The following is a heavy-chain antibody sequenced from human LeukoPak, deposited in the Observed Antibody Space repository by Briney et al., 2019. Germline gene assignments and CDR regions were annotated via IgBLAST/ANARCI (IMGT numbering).Heavy chain of an antibody. CDR2: ISSTGGST. V-gene: IGHV3-64D*09. CDR3: VRDTSYCSGGRCFATYSFDY. Sequence: GGSPRLSCSASGFTFSNYAMHWVRQAPGKGLECISTISSTGGSTYYADSVKGRFTISRDNSKNTLYLRMSSLRAEDTAVYYCVRDTSYCSGGRCFATYSFDYWGQGTRVTVSS. CDR1: GFTFSNYA. J-gene: IGHJ4*02. D-gene: IGHD2-15*01.